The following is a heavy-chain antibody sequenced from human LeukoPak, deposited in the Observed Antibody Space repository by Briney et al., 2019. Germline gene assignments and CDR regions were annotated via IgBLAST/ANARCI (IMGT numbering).Heavy chain of an antibody. Sequence: PSETLSLTCTVSGGSISSSSYYWGWIRQPPGKGLEWIGSIYYSGSTYYNPSLKSRVTISVDTSKNQFSLKLSSVTAADTAVYYCARRVRVMGAFDIWGQGTMVTVSS. CDR3: ARRVRVMGAFDI. CDR1: GGSISSSSYY. D-gene: IGHD2-21*01. CDR2: IYYSGST. J-gene: IGHJ3*02. V-gene: IGHV4-39*01.